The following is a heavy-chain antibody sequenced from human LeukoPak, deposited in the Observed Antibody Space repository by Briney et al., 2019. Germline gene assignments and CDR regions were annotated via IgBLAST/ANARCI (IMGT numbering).Heavy chain of an antibody. J-gene: IGHJ3*02. D-gene: IGHD6-19*01. CDR1: GGSFSGYY. CDR3: ARDWGSGWLYDPDAFDI. CDR2: INHSGST. Sequence: PSETLSLTCAVYGGSFSGYYWSWIRQPPGKGLEWIGEINHSGSTNYNPSLKSRVTMSVDTSKNQFSLKLSSVTAADTAVYYCARDWGSGWLYDPDAFDIWGQGTMVTVSS. V-gene: IGHV4-34*01.